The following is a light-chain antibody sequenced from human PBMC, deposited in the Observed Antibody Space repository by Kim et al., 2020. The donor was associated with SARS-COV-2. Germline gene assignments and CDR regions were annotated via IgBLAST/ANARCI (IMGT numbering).Light chain of an antibody. J-gene: IGKJ2*01. Sequence: SVSPGERATLSGRASRNVHSNLAWYQQKPGQAPRLLVYCASIRATGIPARFSGSGSGTEFTLTVSSLQSEDFAVYYCQQDNDWPRTFGQGTKLEI. V-gene: IGKV3-15*01. CDR1: RNVHSN. CDR2: CAS. CDR3: QQDNDWPRT.